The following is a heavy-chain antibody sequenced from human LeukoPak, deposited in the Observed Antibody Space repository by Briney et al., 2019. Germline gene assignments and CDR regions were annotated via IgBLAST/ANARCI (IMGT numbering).Heavy chain of an antibody. J-gene: IGHJ1*01. CDR3: AGGGRDHLDSQNYFKH. CDR1: GVSVSNNSVD. Sequence: QTLSLTCGVSGVSVSNNSVDWLCQAPSQWRGLVWLVRTHYSSKWYNDYAIAVISRISITSNESMNQQSLHLTSVTPADSALYDGAGGGRDHLDSQNYFKHWGQGPLVTVSS. CDR2: THYSSKWYN. V-gene: IGHV6-1*01. D-gene: IGHD3-16*01.